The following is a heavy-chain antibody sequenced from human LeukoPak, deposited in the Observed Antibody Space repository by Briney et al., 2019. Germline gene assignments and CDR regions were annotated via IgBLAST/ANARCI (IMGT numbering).Heavy chain of an antibody. D-gene: IGHD4-23*01. Sequence: PSETLSLTCAVYGGSFSGYYWSWIRQPPGKGLEWIGEINHSGSTNYNPSLKSRVTISVDTSKNQFSLKLSSVTAADTAVYYCARRVVTLYWYFDLWGRGTLVTVSS. CDR2: INHSGST. V-gene: IGHV4-34*01. CDR3: ARRVVTLYWYFDL. CDR1: GGSFSGYY. J-gene: IGHJ2*01.